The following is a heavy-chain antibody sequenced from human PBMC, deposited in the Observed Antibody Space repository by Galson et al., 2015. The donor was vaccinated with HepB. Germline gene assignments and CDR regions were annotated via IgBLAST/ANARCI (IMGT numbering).Heavy chain of an antibody. CDR3: TTLGSYYDFWSGYYEYWFDP. D-gene: IGHD3-3*01. Sequence: SLRLSCAASGFTFSNAWMNWVRQAPGKGLGWVGRIKSKTDGGTTDYAAPVKGRFTISRDDSKNTLYLQMNSLKTEDTAVYYCTTLGSYYDFWSGYYEYWFDPWGQGTLVTVSS. V-gene: IGHV3-15*07. CDR2: IKSKTDGGTT. J-gene: IGHJ5*02. CDR1: GFTFSNAW.